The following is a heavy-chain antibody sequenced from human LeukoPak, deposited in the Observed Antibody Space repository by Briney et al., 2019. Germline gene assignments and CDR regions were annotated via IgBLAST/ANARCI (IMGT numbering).Heavy chain of an antibody. CDR2: IYPRDGST. Sequence: ASVKVSCKASGYTFTSNYIHWVRQAPGQGLEWMGMIYPRDGSTSYAQKFQGRVTVTRDTFTSTVHMELSGLRSEDTAVYYCARDQEGFDYWGQGTLVTVSS. CDR3: ARDQEGFDY. J-gene: IGHJ4*02. CDR1: GYTFTSNY. V-gene: IGHV1-46*01.